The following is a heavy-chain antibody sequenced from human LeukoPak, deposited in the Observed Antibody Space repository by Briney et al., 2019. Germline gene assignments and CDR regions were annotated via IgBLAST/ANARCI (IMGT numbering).Heavy chain of an antibody. Sequence: GGSLRLSCAASGFTFSSYSMNWVRQAPGKGLEWVSSISSSSSYIYYADSVKGRFTISRDNAKNSLYLQMNSLRAEDTAVYYCARGASEYYFDYWAQGTLLTVSS. CDR2: ISSSSSYI. CDR3: ARGASEYYFDY. V-gene: IGHV3-21*01. CDR1: GFTFSSYS. J-gene: IGHJ4*02.